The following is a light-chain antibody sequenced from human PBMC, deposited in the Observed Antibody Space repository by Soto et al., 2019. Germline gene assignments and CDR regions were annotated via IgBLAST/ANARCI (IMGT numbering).Light chain of an antibody. CDR3: QQFNNYPQLT. CDR1: QGISSA. Sequence: AIRLTQSPSSLSASVGDRVTITCRASQGISSALAWYQQKPGKAPNLLIYDASSLESGVPSRFRGSGSGTDFTLTISSLQPEDFATYYCQQFNNYPQLTFGKGTRLEIK. J-gene: IGKJ5*01. CDR2: DAS. V-gene: IGKV1D-13*01.